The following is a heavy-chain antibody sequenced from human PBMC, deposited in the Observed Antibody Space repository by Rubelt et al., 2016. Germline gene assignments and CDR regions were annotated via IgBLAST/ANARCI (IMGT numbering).Heavy chain of an antibody. D-gene: IGHD3-10*01. CDR3: ARTYGSRYNGFDP. Sequence: QVQLQESGPGLVKPSGTLSLPCAVSGGSISSDDKWTWVRQPPGKELEWIGEINRSGSSNYNASLRSRVTILVDTYKSQFSLELSSVTAAYTAVYFGARTYGSRYNGFDPWGQGTLVTASS. J-gene: IGHJ5*02. CDR2: INRSGSS. V-gene: IGHV4-4*02. CDR1: GGSISSDDK.